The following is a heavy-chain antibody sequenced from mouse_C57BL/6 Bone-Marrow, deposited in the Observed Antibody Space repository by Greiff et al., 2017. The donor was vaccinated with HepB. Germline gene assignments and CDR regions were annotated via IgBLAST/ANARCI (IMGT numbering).Heavy chain of an antibody. CDR2: IDPSDSYT. J-gene: IGHJ2*01. CDR1: GYTFTSYW. CDR3: ARERITVVDY. D-gene: IGHD1-1*01. Sequence: QVQLQQSGAELVMPGASVKLSCKASGYTFTSYWMHWVKQRPGQGLEWIGEIDPSDSYTNYNQKFKGKSTLTVYKSSSTAYMQLSSMTSEDSAVYYCARERITVVDYRGQGTTLTLSS. V-gene: IGHV1-69*01.